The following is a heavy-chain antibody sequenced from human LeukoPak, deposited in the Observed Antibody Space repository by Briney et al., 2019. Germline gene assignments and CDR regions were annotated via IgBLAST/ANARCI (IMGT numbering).Heavy chain of an antibody. CDR2: IYYSGGT. V-gene: IGHV4-59*12. CDR1: GGSISSYY. CDR3: VRANVMDI. J-gene: IGHJ6*02. Sequence: SETLSLTCTVSGGSISSYYWSWIRQPPGKGLEWIGYIYYSGGTNYNPSLKSRVNMLLDRSKNHFSLNLTSVNAAGTAVYYCVRANVMDIWGQGTPVTVSS.